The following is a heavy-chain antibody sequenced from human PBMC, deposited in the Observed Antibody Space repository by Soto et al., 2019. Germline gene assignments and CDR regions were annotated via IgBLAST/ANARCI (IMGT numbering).Heavy chain of an antibody. CDR1: GYTFTSYY. J-gene: IGHJ4*02. Sequence: QVQLVQSGAEVKKPGASVKVSCKASGYTFTSYYMHWVRQAPGQGLEWMGIINPSGGSTSYAQKFQVRVTITRDTYTSTVYMELSSLRSEDTAVYYCARPLGASGDLVYWGQGTLVTVSS. CDR2: INPSGGST. V-gene: IGHV1-46*01. CDR3: ARPLGASGDLVY. D-gene: IGHD7-27*01.